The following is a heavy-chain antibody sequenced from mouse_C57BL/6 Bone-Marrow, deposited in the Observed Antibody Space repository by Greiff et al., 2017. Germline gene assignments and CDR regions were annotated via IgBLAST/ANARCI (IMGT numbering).Heavy chain of an antibody. J-gene: IGHJ2*01. CDR1: GYAFPNYL. Sequence: QVQLQQSGAELVRPGTSVKVSCKASGYAFPNYLIEWVKQRPGRGLGWIGVFIPASGGPNYNEKFRGKATLTAYKSSSTAYMQLRSLTSEDSAVYFCARVWGLLHDSFDYWGQGTTLTVSS. CDR2: FIPASGGP. V-gene: IGHV1-54*01. CDR3: ARVWGLLHDSFDY. D-gene: IGHD2-3*01.